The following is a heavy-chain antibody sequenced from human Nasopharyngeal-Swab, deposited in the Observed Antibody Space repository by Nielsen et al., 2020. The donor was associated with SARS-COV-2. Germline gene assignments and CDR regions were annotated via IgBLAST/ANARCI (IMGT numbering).Heavy chain of an antibody. D-gene: IGHD3-22*01. Sequence: GESLKISCAASGFTLSDYNMNWVRQVPGKGLEWLSYISPGSDSMSYADSVKGRFTISRDNSKNTLYLQMNSLRAEDTAVYYCAKYDDYYDSSGYAYWGQGTLVTVSS. CDR1: GFTLSDYN. V-gene: IGHV3-48*01. CDR2: ISPGSDSM. J-gene: IGHJ4*02. CDR3: AKYDDYYDSSGYAY.